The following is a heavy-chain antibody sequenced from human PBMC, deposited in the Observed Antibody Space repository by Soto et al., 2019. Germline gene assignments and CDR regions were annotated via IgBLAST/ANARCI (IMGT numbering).Heavy chain of an antibody. CDR2: ISGSGSTI. J-gene: IGHJ4*02. CDR1: GFTFSSHA. V-gene: IGHV3-23*01. D-gene: IGHD3-22*01. CDR3: AKVFYYYDSSGYYYFDY. Sequence: PGGSLRLSCAASGFTFSSHAVSWVRQAPGKGPEWISSISGSGSTIYYADSVKGRFTISRDNSKNTLYLQMSSLRAEDTAVYYCAKVFYYYDSSGYYYFDYWGQGTLVTVSS.